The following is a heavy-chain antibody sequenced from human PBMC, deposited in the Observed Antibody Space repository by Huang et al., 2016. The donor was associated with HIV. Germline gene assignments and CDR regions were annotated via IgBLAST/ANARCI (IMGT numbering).Heavy chain of an antibody. J-gene: IGHJ3*02. CDR1: GGTFRRYA. D-gene: IGHD3-16*01. Sequence: QVQLVQSGAEVKKPGSSVTVAWKASGGTFRRYAISWVRQDPGQGLEGMGGIIPIFDTATYAQKFQGRVTITADEATSTAYMELSSLRSEDTAVYYCARGINGGAFDIWGQGTMVTVSS. CDR3: ARGINGGAFDI. CDR2: IIPIFDTA. V-gene: IGHV1-69*13.